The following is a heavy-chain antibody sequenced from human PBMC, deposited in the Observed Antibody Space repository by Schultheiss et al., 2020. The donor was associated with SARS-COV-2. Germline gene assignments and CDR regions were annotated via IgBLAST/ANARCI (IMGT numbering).Heavy chain of an antibody. CDR3: ARIGDFYDSSRPQLDY. Sequence: GGSLRLSCAASGFTFSSYGMHWVRQAPGKGLEWVAVISYDGSNKYYADSVKGRFTISRDNSENTLSLQMNSLRAEDTAMYYCARIGDFYDSSRPQLDYWGQGTLVTVSS. V-gene: IGHV3-30*03. J-gene: IGHJ4*02. CDR1: GFTFSSYG. CDR2: ISYDGSNK. D-gene: IGHD3-22*01.